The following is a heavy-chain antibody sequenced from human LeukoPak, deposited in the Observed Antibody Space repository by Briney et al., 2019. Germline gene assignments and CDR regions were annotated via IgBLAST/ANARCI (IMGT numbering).Heavy chain of an antibody. CDR1: GFTFSSYE. CDR3: ARGTPVSV. D-gene: IGHD1-14*01. V-gene: IGHV3-48*03. CDR2: ISSSGSSI. J-gene: IGHJ4*02. Sequence: GGSLRLSCAASGFTFSSYEMNWARQAQAEGLQWVSYISSSGSSIYYADSVKGRFTISRDNAKNSLYLQLNSMRAAGTAVYYCARGTPVSVWGQGTLVTVSS.